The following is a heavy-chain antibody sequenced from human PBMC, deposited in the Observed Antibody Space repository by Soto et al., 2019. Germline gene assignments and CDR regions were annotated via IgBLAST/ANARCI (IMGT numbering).Heavy chain of an antibody. J-gene: IGHJ6*02. D-gene: IGHD2-2*01. Sequence: ASVKVSCKASGYSFTSYGISWVRRAPGQGLEWMGWISPYNGHTQFVQWFQGRVSTTTDTSTKTAYMELRNLRSDDTAHYYCARDLTIVPATHPRLENYGMDVWGQGTTVTVSS. CDR1: GYSFTSYG. CDR2: ISPYNGHT. V-gene: IGHV1-18*01. CDR3: ARDLTIVPATHPRLENYGMDV.